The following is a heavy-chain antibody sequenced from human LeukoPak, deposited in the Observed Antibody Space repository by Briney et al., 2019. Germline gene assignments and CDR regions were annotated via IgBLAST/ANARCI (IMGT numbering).Heavy chain of an antibody. V-gene: IGHV3-48*03. CDR3: ARALSSYDFWL. CDR2: ISSSSSTI. Sequence: GGSLRLSCAASGFTFSSFDMNWVRQAPGKGLEWVSYISSSSSTIYHADSVKGRFTISRDNAKNSLYLQMNSLRAEDTAVYYCARALSSYDFWLWGQGPLVTVSS. CDR1: GFTFSSFD. J-gene: IGHJ4*02. D-gene: IGHD3-3*01.